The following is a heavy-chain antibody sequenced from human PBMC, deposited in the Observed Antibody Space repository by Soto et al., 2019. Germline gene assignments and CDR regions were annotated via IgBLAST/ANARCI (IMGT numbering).Heavy chain of an antibody. Sequence: TLSLTCTVYGGSISSFFYYWSWIRQHPGKGLEWIGYIYYSGSTYYNPSLKSRVTISVDTSKNQFSLKLSSVTAADTAVYYCARDTRGVDTAMFTYYYYGMDVWGQGTTVTVSS. CDR1: GGSISSFFYY. CDR2: IYYSGST. D-gene: IGHD5-18*01. CDR3: ARDTRGVDTAMFTYYYYGMDV. J-gene: IGHJ6*02. V-gene: IGHV4-31*02.